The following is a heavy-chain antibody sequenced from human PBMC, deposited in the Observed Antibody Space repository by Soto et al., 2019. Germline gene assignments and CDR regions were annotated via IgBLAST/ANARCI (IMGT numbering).Heavy chain of an antibody. J-gene: IGHJ4*02. D-gene: IGHD2-15*01. CDR1: GYTFTSYD. Sequence: QVQLVQSGAEVKKPGASVKVSCKASGYTFTSYDINWVRQATGQVLEGMGWMNPNSGNTGYAQKFQGRVTMTRNTSISTAYRELSSLRSEDTAVYYCARFGLTPSVAATGDYWGQGTLVTVSS. CDR3: ARFGLTPSVAATGDY. V-gene: IGHV1-8*01. CDR2: MNPNSGNT.